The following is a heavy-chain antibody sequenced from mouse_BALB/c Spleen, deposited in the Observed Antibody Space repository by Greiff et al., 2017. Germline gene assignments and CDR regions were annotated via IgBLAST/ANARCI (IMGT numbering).Heavy chain of an antibody. CDR3: ARFTSFDY. Sequence: QVQLQQPGAELVMPGASVKMSCKASGYTFTDYWMHWVKQRPGQGLEWIGAIDTSDSYTSYNQKFKGKATLTVDESSSTAYMQLSSLTSEDSAVYYCARFTSFDYWGQGTTLTVSS. CDR1: GYTFTDYW. J-gene: IGHJ2*01. V-gene: IGHV1-69*01. CDR2: IDTSDSYT.